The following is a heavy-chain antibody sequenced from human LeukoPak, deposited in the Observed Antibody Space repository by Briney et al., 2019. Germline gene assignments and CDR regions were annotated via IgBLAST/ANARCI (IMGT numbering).Heavy chain of an antibody. CDR3: ARDGIRAPSFCDSSGYWDY. V-gene: IGHV3-30-3*01. Sequence: PGGSLRLSCAASGFTFSSYAMHWVRQAPGKGLEWVAVISYDGSNKYYADSVKGRFTISRDNSKNTLYLQMNRLRAEDTAVYYCARDGIRAPSFCDSSGYWDYWGQGTPVTVSS. D-gene: IGHD3-22*01. CDR2: ISYDGSNK. CDR1: GFTFSSYA. J-gene: IGHJ4*02.